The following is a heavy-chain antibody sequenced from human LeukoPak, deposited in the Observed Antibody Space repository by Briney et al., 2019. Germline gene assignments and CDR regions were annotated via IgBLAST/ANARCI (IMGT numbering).Heavy chain of an antibody. V-gene: IGHV3-49*03. D-gene: IGHD3-22*01. J-gene: IGHJ4*02. CDR2: IRSEAYGGTT. CDR3: TRDLPPYDSSGYYYDPFDY. CDR1: GFTFGDYA. Sequence: GGSLRLSCTASGFTFGDYAMSWFCQAPGKGLEWVGFIRSEAYGGTTEYAASVKGRFTISRDDSKSIAYLQMNSLKTEDTAVYYCTRDLPPYDSSGYYYDPFDYWGQGTLVTVSS.